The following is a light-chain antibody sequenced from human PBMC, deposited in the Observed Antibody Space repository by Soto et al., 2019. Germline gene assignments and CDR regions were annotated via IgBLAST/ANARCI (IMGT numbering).Light chain of an antibody. CDR2: DAS. Sequence: DIQMTQSPSSVSASVGDRVTITCQASHDISNYLNWYQQKPGQAPKLLIYDASNLETGVPSRFSGSGSGTDFTFTISSLQPEDFATYYCQQYDNLLFTFGPGTKVDVK. V-gene: IGKV1-33*01. CDR1: HDISNY. J-gene: IGKJ3*01. CDR3: QQYDNLLFT.